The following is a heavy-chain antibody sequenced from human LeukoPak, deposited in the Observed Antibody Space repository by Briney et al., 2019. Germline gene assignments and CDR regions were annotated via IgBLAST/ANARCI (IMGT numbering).Heavy chain of an antibody. Sequence: GGSLRLSCAASGFTFSSYAMSWVRQAPGKGLEWVSAISGSGGSTYYADSVKGRFTISRDNSPNTLYLQMNSLRAEDTAVYYFSLFNPKTAYEIFDYWGQGTLVTVSS. D-gene: IGHD2-21*01. CDR1: GFTFSSYA. V-gene: IGHV3-23*01. CDR2: ISGSGGST. J-gene: IGHJ4*02. CDR3: SLFNPKTAYEIFDY.